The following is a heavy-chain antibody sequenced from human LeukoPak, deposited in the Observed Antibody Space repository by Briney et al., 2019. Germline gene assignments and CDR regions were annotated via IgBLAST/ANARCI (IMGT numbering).Heavy chain of an antibody. CDR1: GFTFSSYW. D-gene: IGHD3-3*01. CDR2: IKQDGSEK. J-gene: IGHJ3*02. Sequence: GGSLRLSCAASGFTFSSYWMSWVRQAPGKGLEWVANIKQDGSEKYYVDSVKGRFTISRDNAKNSLYLQMNSLRAEDTAVYYCARDSPTLRFLEWFNAFDIWGQGTTVTVSS. CDR3: ARDSPTLRFLEWFNAFDI. V-gene: IGHV3-7*01.